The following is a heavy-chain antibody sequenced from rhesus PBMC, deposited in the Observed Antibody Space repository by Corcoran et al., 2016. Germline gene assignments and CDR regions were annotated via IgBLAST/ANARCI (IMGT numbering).Heavy chain of an antibody. V-gene: IGHV3-134*01. CDR1: GFTFDDYA. Sequence: DVQLLESGGALAQPGGSLRLSCAASGFTFDDYAMSWVRQAPGKGLEWVSRIIWDGGSPYSADSVKGRFTISRDNAKNTLYLQMDRLRAEDTALYYCSRDRSGIWIPYYFDYWGQGVLVTVSS. CDR3: SRDRSGIWIPYYFDY. J-gene: IGHJ4*01. CDR2: IIWDGGSP. D-gene: IGHD6-25*01.